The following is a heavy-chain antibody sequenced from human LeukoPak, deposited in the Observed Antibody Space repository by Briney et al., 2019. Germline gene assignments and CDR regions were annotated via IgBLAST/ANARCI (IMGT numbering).Heavy chain of an antibody. Sequence: GGSLRLSCAASGFTFSSYAMNWVRQAPGRGLEWVSGFSGSGGTAYYADSVKGRFTISRDNSKNTLYLQMNSLRAEDTAVYYCANGNRCTSPNCLGYYYFYMDVWGKGTTVTVSS. V-gene: IGHV3-23*01. CDR2: FSGSGGTA. D-gene: IGHD2-8*01. CDR1: GFTFSSYA. J-gene: IGHJ6*03. CDR3: ANGNRCTSPNCLGYYYFYMDV.